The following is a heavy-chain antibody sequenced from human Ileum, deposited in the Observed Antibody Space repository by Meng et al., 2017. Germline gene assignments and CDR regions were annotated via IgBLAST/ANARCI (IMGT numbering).Heavy chain of an antibody. CDR3: VREDSSGYWAY. CDR1: TFASRA. V-gene: IGHV1-3*01. J-gene: IGHJ4*02. CDR2: IISGSGST. Sequence: QDQFVQLGSTCKCLRDSLSVSCNTFASRAIQSARQAAGQRRGWIGWIISGSGSTRYSQKFQGRITITRDTSANIAYMDLSSLRFEDTAVYYCVREDSSGYWAYWGQGTLVTVSS. D-gene: IGHD3-22*01.